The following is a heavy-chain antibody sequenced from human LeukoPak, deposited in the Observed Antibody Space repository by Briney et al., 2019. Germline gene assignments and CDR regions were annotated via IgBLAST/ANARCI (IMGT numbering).Heavy chain of an antibody. CDR1: GGSISSSSGNF. J-gene: IGHJ4*02. CDR2: IYYSGST. CDR3: ASLAVAGLSEGY. Sequence: SETLSLTCAVSGGSISSSSGNFWTWVRQPPGKGLEWIASIYYSGSTYYNPSLKSRVTISVDTSRNQFSLKLSSVTAADTAVYYCASLAVAGLSEGYWGQGTLVIVSS. D-gene: IGHD6-19*01. V-gene: IGHV4-39*01.